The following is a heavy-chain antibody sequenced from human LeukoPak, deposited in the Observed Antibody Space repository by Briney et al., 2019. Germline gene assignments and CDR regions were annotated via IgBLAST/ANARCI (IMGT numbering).Heavy chain of an antibody. D-gene: IGHD4/OR15-4a*01. CDR2: ISSTGSAI. CDR3: ARRYCTSANCHHFDY. CDR1: GFTSSDYY. V-gene: IGHV3-11*01. J-gene: IGHJ4*02. Sequence: GGSLRLSCAASGFTSSDYYMSWIRQAPGKGLEWVSYISSTGSAIYYADSVKGRFTISRDNAKNSLFLQMNSLRAEDTAVYYCARRYCTSANCHHFDYWGQGTLVTVSS.